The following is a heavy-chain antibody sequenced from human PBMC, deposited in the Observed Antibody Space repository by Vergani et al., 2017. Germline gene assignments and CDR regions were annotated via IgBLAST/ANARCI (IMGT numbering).Heavy chain of an antibody. CDR3: AKVCGXTSCPYGGGAFDV. J-gene: IGHJ3*01. CDR1: GFTFNQYG. Sequence: QVQLVESGGGVVQPGRSLRLSCAASGFTFNQYGMHWVRQAPGKGLEWVSGINNNGGSTYYADSVKGRFTISRDNSKNTLYLQMTDLRAEDTATYYCAKVCGXTSCPYGGGAFDVWGHGTMVTVSS. D-gene: IGHD2-2*01. CDR2: INNNGGST. V-gene: IGHV3-NL1*01.